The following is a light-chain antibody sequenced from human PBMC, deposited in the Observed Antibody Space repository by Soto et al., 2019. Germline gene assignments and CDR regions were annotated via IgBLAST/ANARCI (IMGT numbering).Light chain of an antibody. J-gene: IGLJ1*01. CDR3: CSYAGSNTYV. V-gene: IGLV2-11*01. CDR2: DVS. CDR1: SSDVGGYNY. Sequence: QSVLTPPRSVSGTPGQSVTISCTGTSSDVGGYNYVSWYQQHPGKAPKRMSYDVSERPSGVPDRFSGSRSGNTASLTISGLQAEDEADYYCCSYAGSNTYVFGTGTKVTVL.